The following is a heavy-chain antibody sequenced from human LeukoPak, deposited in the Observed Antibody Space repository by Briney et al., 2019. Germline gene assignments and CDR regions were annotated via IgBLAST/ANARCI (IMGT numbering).Heavy chain of an antibody. CDR1: GGTFSSYA. CDR2: IIPIFGTA. Sequence: ASVKVSCKASGGTFSSYAISWVRQAPGQGLEWMGGIIPIFGTANYAQKFQGRVTITTDESTSTAYMELSSLRSEDTAVYYCASRDNWNYGFDYWGQGTLVTVSS. J-gene: IGHJ4*02. V-gene: IGHV1-69*05. D-gene: IGHD1-7*01. CDR3: ASRDNWNYGFDY.